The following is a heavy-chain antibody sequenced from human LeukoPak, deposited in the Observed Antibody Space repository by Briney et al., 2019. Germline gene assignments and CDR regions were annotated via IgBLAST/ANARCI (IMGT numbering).Heavy chain of an antibody. Sequence: GGSLRLSCAASGFTFSSYAMSWVRQAPGKGLEWVSSISSSSSYIYYADSVKGRFTISRDNAKNSLYLQMNSLRAEDTAVYYCARDAGIAVAVTPPPDYWGQGTLVTVSS. D-gene: IGHD6-19*01. V-gene: IGHV3-21*01. CDR3: ARDAGIAVAVTPPPDY. CDR1: GFTFSSYA. CDR2: ISSSSSYI. J-gene: IGHJ4*02.